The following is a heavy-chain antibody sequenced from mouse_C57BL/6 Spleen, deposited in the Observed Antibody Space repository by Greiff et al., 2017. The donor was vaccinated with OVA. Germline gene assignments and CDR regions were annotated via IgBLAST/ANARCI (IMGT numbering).Heavy chain of an antibody. CDR2: ISDGGSYT. CDR3: ARGGYNYAMDY. CDR1: GFTFSSYA. V-gene: IGHV5-4*01. J-gene: IGHJ4*01. Sequence: EVHLVESGGGLVKPGGSLKLSCAASGFTFSSYAMSWVRQTPEKRLEWVATISDGGSYTYYPDNVKGRFTISRDNAKNNLYLQMSHLKSEDTAMYYCARGGYNYAMDYWGQGTSVTVSS. D-gene: IGHD3-2*02.